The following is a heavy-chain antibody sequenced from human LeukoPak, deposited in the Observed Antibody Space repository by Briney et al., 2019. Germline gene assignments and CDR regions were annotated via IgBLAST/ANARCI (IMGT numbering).Heavy chain of an antibody. CDR3: AKVSRYFDWLFDY. Sequence: GRSLRLCCAASGFTFDDYAMHWVRQAPGKGLEWVSGISWNSGSIGYADSVKGRFTISRDNAKNSLYLQMNSLRAEDTALYYCAKVSRYFDWLFDYWGQGTLVTVSS. CDR2: ISWNSGSI. D-gene: IGHD3-9*01. V-gene: IGHV3-9*01. J-gene: IGHJ4*02. CDR1: GFTFDDYA.